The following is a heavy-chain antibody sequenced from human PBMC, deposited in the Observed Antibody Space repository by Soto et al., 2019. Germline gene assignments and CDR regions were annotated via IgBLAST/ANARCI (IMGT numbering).Heavy chain of an antibody. J-gene: IGHJ4*02. D-gene: IGHD3-3*01. CDR2: ISYDGSNK. Sequence: GGSLRLSCAASGFTFSSYAMHWVRQAPGKGLEWVAVISYDGSNKYYADSVKGRFTISRDNSKNTLYLQMNSLRAEDTAVYYCARDVRFLEWLSEDRYFDYWGQGTLVTVSS. V-gene: IGHV3-30-3*01. CDR1: GFTFSSYA. CDR3: ARDVRFLEWLSEDRYFDY.